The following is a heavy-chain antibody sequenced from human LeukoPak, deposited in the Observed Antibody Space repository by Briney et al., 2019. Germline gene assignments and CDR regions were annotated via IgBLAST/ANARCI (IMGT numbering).Heavy chain of an antibody. CDR1: GYTLTELS. D-gene: IGHD3-10*01. CDR2: FDPEDGET. J-gene: IGHJ3*02. CDR3: ATDLVAYYYGSGSPRGAFDI. V-gene: IGHV1-24*01. Sequence: ASVKVSCKVSGYTLTELSMHWVRQAPGKGLEWMGGFDPEDGETIYAQKFQGRVTMTEDTSTDTAYMELSSLRSEDTAVYYCATDLVAYYYGSGSPRGAFDIWGQGTMVTVPS.